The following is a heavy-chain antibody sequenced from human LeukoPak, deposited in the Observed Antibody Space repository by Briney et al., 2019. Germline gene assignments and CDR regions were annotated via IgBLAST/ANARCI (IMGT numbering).Heavy chain of an antibody. CDR3: ARGADTGYSSDS. CDR1: GFTFSSYS. CDR2: ISSSSSYI. D-gene: IGHD6-19*01. V-gene: IGHV3-21*01. Sequence: PGGSLRLSCAASGFTFSSYSMNWVRQAPGEGLEWVSSISSSSSYIYYADSVKGRFTISRDNAKNSLYLQMNSLRAEDTAVYYCARGADTGYSSDSWGQGTLVTVSS. J-gene: IGHJ5*02.